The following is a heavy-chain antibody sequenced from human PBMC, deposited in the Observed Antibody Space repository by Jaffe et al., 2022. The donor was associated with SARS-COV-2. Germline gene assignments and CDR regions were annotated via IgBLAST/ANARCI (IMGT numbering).Heavy chain of an antibody. D-gene: IGHD3-22*01. CDR3: AKDMLTYYYDSSGEFDY. V-gene: IGHV3-43*02. CDR2: ISGDGGST. J-gene: IGHJ4*02. Sequence: EVQLVESGGGVVQPGGSLRLSCAASGFTFDDYAMHWVRQAPGKGLEWVSLISGDGGSTYYADSVKGRFTISRDNSKNSLYLQMNSLRTEDTALYYCAKDMLTYYYDSSGEFDYWGQGTLVTVSS. CDR1: GFTFDDYA.